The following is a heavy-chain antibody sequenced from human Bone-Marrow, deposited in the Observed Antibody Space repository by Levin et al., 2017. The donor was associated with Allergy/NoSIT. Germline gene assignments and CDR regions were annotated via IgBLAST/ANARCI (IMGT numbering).Heavy chain of an antibody. CDR3: ARGGHSSGYWSHAFDM. Sequence: SLRLSCATSGFTFDVYSMHWVRQAPGEGLEWVSSISWNSEYIGYADSVKGRLTISRDNAKNFLYLQMNSLRPEDTALYYCARGGHSSGYWSHAFDMWGQGTMVTVSS. CDR1: GFTFDVYS. V-gene: IGHV3-9*01. J-gene: IGHJ3*02. D-gene: IGHD3-22*01. CDR2: ISWNSEYI.